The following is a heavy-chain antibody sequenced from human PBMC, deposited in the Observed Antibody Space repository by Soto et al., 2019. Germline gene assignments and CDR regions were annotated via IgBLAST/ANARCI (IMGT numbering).Heavy chain of an antibody. J-gene: IGHJ4*02. CDR3: AKDLEYSTPSGYFDY. Sequence: GGSLRLSCAASGFTFSSYGMHWVRQAPGKGLEWVAVISYDGSNKYYADSVKGRFTISRDNSKNTLYLQMNSLRAEDTAVYYCAKDLEYSTPSGYFDYWGQGTLVTVSS. CDR2: ISYDGSNK. V-gene: IGHV3-30*18. CDR1: GFTFSSYG. D-gene: IGHD6-6*01.